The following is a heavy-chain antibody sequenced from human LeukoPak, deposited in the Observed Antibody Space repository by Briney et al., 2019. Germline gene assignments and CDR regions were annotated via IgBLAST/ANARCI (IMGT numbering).Heavy chain of an antibody. CDR3: AGGRATVTPKKAHNWFDP. Sequence: SEALSLTCAVYGGSFSGYYWSWIRQPPGKGLEWIGEINHSGSTNYNPSLKSRVTISVDTSKNQFSLKLSSVTAADTAVYYCAGGRATVTPKKAHNWFDPWGQGTLVTVSS. CDR1: GGSFSGYY. D-gene: IGHD4-17*01. J-gene: IGHJ5*02. CDR2: INHSGST. V-gene: IGHV4-34*01.